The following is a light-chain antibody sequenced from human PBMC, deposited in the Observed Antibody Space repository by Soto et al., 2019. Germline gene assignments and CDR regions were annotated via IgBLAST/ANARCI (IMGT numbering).Light chain of an antibody. J-gene: IGLJ2*01. CDR1: SSDVGSYNR. Sequence: QSVLTQPPSVSGSPGQSVTISCTGTSSDVGSYNRVSWYQQPPGTAPKLMIYQVSNRPSGVPDRFSGSKSGNTASLTISWHQAEDEADYYCSSYTSSSSVVFGGGTKLTVL. CDR3: SSYTSSSSVV. CDR2: QVS. V-gene: IGLV2-18*02.